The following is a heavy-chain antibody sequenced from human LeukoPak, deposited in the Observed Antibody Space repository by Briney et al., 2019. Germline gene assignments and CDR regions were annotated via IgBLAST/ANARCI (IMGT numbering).Heavy chain of an antibody. CDR3: AKQSAGSAAWYSLHYDF. Sequence: PGGSLRLSCAASGFTFSSYAMSWVRQAPGKGLDWVSSISGSHGSTYYADSVKGRFTISRDNSKNTLYLQMNSLRAEDTAVYFCAKQSAGSAAWYSLHYDFWGQGTLVTVSS. CDR1: GFTFSSYA. D-gene: IGHD6-13*01. CDR2: ISGSHGST. V-gene: IGHV3-23*01. J-gene: IGHJ4*02.